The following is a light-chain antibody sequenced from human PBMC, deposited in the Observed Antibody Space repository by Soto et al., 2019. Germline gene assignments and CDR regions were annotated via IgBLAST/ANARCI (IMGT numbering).Light chain of an antibody. Sequence: QSVLTQPPSVCGAPGQRVAICCTGSSSNIGAGYEVHWYHRGARRAPTLRIQGNINRPSRVPDRFSGAKSDTSASLAITGLQAEYEADHYCQSFDSSLGGVVFRRGTKLTVL. V-gene: IGLV1-40*01. CDR2: GNI. CDR1: SSNIGAGYE. J-gene: IGLJ2*01. CDR3: QSFDSSLGGVV.